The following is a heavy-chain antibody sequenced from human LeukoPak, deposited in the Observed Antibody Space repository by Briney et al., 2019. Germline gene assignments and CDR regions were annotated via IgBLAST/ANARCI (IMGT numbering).Heavy chain of an antibody. CDR3: ASHQRYGSGWYELSPVALDI. J-gene: IGHJ3*02. CDR1: GGSISSYY. CDR2: IYYSGST. Sequence: SETLSLTCTVSGGSISSYYWSWIRQPPGKGLGWIGYIYYSGSTNYNPSLKSRVTISVDTSKNQFSLKLSSVTAADTAVYYCASHQRYGSGWYELSPVALDIWGQGTMVTVSS. D-gene: IGHD6-19*01. V-gene: IGHV4-59*08.